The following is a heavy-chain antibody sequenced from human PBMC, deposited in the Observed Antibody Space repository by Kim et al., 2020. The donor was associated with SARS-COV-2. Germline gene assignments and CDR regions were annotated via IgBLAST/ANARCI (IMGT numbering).Heavy chain of an antibody. D-gene: IGHD2-15*01. Sequence: SETLSLTCTVSVGSISSYYWSWIRQPPGKGLEWIGYIYYSGSTNYNPSLKSRVTISVDTSKNQFSLKLSSVTAADTAVYYCARAGGVVAATRSYYYYYGMDVWGQGTTVPVSS. CDR1: VGSISSYY. V-gene: IGHV4-59*01. J-gene: IGHJ6*02. CDR2: IYYSGST. CDR3: ARAGGVVAATRSYYYYYGMDV.